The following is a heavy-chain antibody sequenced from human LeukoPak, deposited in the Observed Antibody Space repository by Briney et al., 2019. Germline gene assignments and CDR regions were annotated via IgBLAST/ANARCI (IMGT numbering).Heavy chain of an antibody. CDR3: ARDRASAGGFDY. J-gene: IGHJ4*02. CDR1: GGSISPYY. V-gene: IGHV4-59*01. D-gene: IGHD2-15*01. Sequence: SETLSLTCSVSGGSISPYYWSWIRQPPGKGLEWIGYIYYSGTTNYNPSLQSRVTISVATSKNQFSLKLSSVTAADTALYYCARDRASAGGFDYWGQGTLVTVSS. CDR2: IYYSGTT.